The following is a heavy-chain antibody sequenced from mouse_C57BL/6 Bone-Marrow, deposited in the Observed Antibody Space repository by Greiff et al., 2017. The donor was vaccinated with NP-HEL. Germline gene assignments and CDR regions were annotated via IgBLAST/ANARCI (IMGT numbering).Heavy chain of an antibody. CDR2: ISYSGST. J-gene: IGHJ1*03. V-gene: IGHV3-8*01. CDR1: GYSITSDY. D-gene: IGHD1-1*01. Sequence: DVQLQESGPGLAKPSQTLSLTCSVTGYSITSDYWNWLRKFPGNKLEYMGYISYSGSTYYNPSLKSRISITRDTSKNQYYLQLNSVTTEDTATYYCARGYYGSSYEYFEVWGTGTTVTVSS. CDR3: ARGYYGSSYEYFEV.